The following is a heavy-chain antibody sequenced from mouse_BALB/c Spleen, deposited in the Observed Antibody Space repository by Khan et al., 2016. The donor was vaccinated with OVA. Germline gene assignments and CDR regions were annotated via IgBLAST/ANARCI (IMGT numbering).Heavy chain of an antibody. CDR2: INPSTGYS. J-gene: IGHJ3*01. CDR1: GYTFTSYW. CDR3: ANHGSSSAWFAY. Sequence: QVQLQQSGAELAKPGASVKMSCKASGYTFTSYWMHWVKQRPGQGLEWIGYINPSTGYSEYNQKFEDKATLTADKSSSTAYMQLSSLTSDDSAVYYCANHGSSSAWFAYWGQGTLVTVSA. D-gene: IGHD1-1*01. V-gene: IGHV1-7*01.